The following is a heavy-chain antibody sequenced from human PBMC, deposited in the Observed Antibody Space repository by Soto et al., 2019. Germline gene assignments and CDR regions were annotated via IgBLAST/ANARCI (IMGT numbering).Heavy chain of an antibody. V-gene: IGHV1-2*04. CDR1: GYTFTGYY. CDR3: ARGPSYSSGWYTGRSAFDI. CDR2: INPNSGGT. D-gene: IGHD6-19*01. Sequence: ASVKVSCKASGYTFTGYYMHWVRQAPGQGLEWMGWINPNSGGTNYAQKFQGWVTMTRDTSISTAYMELSRLRSDDTAVYYCARGPSYSSGWYTGRSAFDIWGQGTMVTVSS. J-gene: IGHJ3*02.